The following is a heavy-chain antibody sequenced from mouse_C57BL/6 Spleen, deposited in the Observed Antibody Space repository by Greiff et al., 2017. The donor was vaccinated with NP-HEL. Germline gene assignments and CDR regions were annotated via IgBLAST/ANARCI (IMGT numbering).Heavy chain of an antibody. CDR2: IDPENGDT. Sequence: EVQLQQSGAELVRPGASVKLSCTASGFNIKDDYMHWVKQRPEQGLEWIGWIDPENGDTEYASKFQGKATITAETSSNTAYLQLSSLTSEDTAVYYCTTPNYYGSSYWYFDVWGTGTTVTVSS. CDR1: GFNIKDDY. J-gene: IGHJ1*03. D-gene: IGHD1-1*01. V-gene: IGHV14-4*01. CDR3: TTPNYYGSSYWYFDV.